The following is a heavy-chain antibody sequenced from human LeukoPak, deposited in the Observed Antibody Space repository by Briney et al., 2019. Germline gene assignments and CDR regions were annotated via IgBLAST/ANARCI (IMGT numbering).Heavy chain of an antibody. CDR2: INPNSGGT. Sequence: AAVKVSCQASGYTFTGYYIHWVRQAPGQGLEWVEWINPNSGGTNYAQKFQGRGSMTRDTSNGTAYMELSRLRSDGTAVYYCARDECSSTSGTDAWGKGTTVTASS. V-gene: IGHV1-2*02. J-gene: IGHJ6*04. CDR1: GYTFTGYY. D-gene: IGHD2-2*01. CDR3: ARDECSSTSGTDA.